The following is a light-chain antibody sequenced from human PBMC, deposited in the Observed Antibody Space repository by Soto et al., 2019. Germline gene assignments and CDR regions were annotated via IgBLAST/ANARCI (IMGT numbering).Light chain of an antibody. CDR1: QSVSSNY. Sequence: EIGLTQSPGTLSLSPGERATLSCGASQSVSSNYLAWYQQKPGQTPRLLIYGSSSRATGIPDRFTGSGSGTDFTLTISRLEPEDFAVYYCQQYGASPYTFGQGTKVEIK. CDR2: GSS. CDR3: QQYGASPYT. J-gene: IGKJ2*01. V-gene: IGKV3-20*01.